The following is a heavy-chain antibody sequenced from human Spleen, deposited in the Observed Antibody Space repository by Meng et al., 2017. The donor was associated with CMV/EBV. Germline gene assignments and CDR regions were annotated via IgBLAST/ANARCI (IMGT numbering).Heavy chain of an antibody. CDR2: INPNSGGT. V-gene: IGHV1-2*02. J-gene: IGHJ4*02. CDR3: ARDLQSGAAGY. Sequence: VSVKVSCKTSGYTFSDYYIHWVRQAPGQGLEWMGWINPNSGGTNYAQKFQGRVTMTTDRSISTVYMEVNRLTSDDTAVFYCARDLQSGAAGYWGQGTLVTVSS. D-gene: IGHD3-10*01. CDR1: GYTFSDYY.